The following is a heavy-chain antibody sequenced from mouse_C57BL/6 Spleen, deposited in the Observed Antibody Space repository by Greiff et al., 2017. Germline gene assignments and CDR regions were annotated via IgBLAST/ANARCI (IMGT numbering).Heavy chain of an antibody. CDR3: AGYYYGSSWGVY. J-gene: IGHJ2*01. Sequence: VQLQQSGPELVKPGASVKISCKASGYSFTDYNMNWVKQSHVKSLEWIGVINPNYGTTSYNQKFKGKATLTVDQSSSTAYMQLNSLTSEDSAVYYCAGYYYGSSWGVYWGQGTTLTVSS. CDR2: INPNYGTT. V-gene: IGHV1-39*01. D-gene: IGHD1-1*01. CDR1: GYSFTDYN.